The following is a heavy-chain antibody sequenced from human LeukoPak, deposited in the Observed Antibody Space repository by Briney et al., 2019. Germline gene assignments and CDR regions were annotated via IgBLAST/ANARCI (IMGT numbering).Heavy chain of an antibody. CDR1: GFNFRDHW. V-gene: IGHV3-7*03. CDR3: VKNDGWFHLAQ. CDR2: IKNDGSET. D-gene: IGHD6-19*01. J-gene: IGHJ4*02. Sequence: PGGSLRLSCAVPGFNFRDHWMDWVRQAPGKGLQWVGHIKNDGSETYYLDSLKGRFSISRDNTNNALYLQMNSLRVEDTAVYYCVKNDGWFHLAQWGQGTLVTVSS.